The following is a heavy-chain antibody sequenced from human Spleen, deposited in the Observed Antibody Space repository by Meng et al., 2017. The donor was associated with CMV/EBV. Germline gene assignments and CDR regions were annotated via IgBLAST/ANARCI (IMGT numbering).Heavy chain of an antibody. CDR3: AKGGKGAVPPATSVD. CDR2: ISWNSGSI. J-gene: IGHJ1*01. V-gene: IGHV3-9*01. D-gene: IGHD2-2*01. CDR1: GFTFDDYA. Sequence: GGSLRLSCAASGFTFDDYAMHWVRQAPGKGLEWVSGISWNSGSIGYADSVKGRFTISRDNAKNSLYLQLNSLRAEDTAVYYCAKGGKGAVPPATSVDWGQGTLVTVSS.